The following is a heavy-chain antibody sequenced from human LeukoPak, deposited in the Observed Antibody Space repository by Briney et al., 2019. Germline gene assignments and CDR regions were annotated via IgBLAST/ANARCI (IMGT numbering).Heavy chain of an antibody. Sequence: GGSPGLSCAASGFTFSNAWMSWVRQAPGKGLEWVGRIKSKTDGGTADYAAPVKGRFTISRDDSKNTLYLQMNSLKTEDTAVYYCTTVHDFWSGFYQGFDYWGQGTLVTVSS. V-gene: IGHV3-15*01. CDR1: GFTFSNAW. D-gene: IGHD3-3*01. CDR2: IKSKTDGGTA. CDR3: TTVHDFWSGFYQGFDY. J-gene: IGHJ4*02.